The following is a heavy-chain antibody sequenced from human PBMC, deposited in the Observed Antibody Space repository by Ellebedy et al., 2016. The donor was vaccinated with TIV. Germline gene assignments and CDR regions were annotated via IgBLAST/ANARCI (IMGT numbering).Heavy chain of an antibody. V-gene: IGHV1-8*01. CDR3: ARGQVELTDYYYYYMDV. J-gene: IGHJ6*03. Sequence: ASVKVSCXASGYTFTSYDINWVRQATGQGLEWMRWMNPNSGNTGYAQKFQGRVTMTRNTSISTAYMELSSLRSEDTAVYYCARGQVELTDYYYYYMDVWGKGTTVTVSS. CDR1: GYTFTSYD. CDR2: MNPNSGNT. D-gene: IGHD1-7*01.